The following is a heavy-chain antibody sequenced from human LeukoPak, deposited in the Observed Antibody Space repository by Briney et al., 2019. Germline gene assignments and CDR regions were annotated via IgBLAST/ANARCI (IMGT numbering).Heavy chain of an antibody. CDR2: INTDGTST. CDR1: GFTFSRYW. D-gene: IGHD1-1*01. Sequence: GGSLRLSCAVSGFTFSRYWMHWVRQAPGKGLVWVSHINTDGTSTNYADSVKGRFTISRDNAKNTLYLQMNSLRDEDTAVYYCVKDRTREGNRLFEHWGQGTLVTVSS. J-gene: IGHJ4*02. CDR3: VKDRTREGNRLFEH. V-gene: IGHV3-74*01.